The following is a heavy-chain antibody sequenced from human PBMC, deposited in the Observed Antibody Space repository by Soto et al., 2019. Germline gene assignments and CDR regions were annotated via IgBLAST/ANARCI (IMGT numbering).Heavy chain of an antibody. CDR2: IWYDGSNK. CDR3: ARGARRLYYFDY. J-gene: IGHJ4*02. CDR1: GFTFSSYG. Sequence: SLRLSCAASGFTFSSYGMHWVRQAPGKGLEWVAVIWYDGSNKYYADSVKGRFTISRDNSKNTLYLQMNSLRAEDTAVYYCARGARRLYYFDYWGQGTLVTVSS. V-gene: IGHV3-33*01. D-gene: IGHD3-16*01.